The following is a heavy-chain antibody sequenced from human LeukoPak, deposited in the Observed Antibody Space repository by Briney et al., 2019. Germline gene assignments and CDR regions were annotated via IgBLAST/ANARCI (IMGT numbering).Heavy chain of an antibody. J-gene: IGHJ4*02. CDR1: GFTFDDYA. CDR2: ISWNSGSI. CDR3: AKVASSGPLDY. V-gene: IGHV3-9*01. Sequence: GGSLRLSCAASGFTFDDYAMHWVRQAPGKGLEWVSGISWNSGSIGYADSVKGRFTISRDNAKNSLYLQMNSLRAEDTALYYCAKVASSGPLDYWGQGTLVTVSS. D-gene: IGHD3-22*01.